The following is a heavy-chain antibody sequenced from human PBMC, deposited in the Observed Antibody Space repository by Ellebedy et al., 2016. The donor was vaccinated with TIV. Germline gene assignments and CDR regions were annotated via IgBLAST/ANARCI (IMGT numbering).Heavy chain of an antibody. J-gene: IGHJ4*02. CDR3: ARDFVASGWFGVFDK. CDR1: GFAVSGNY. D-gene: IGHD6-19*01. CDR2: IYSGGST. V-gene: IGHV3-53*01. Sequence: GESLKISCAASGFAVSGNYMSWVRQAPGKGLEWVSEIYSGGSTYYADSVKGRFTISRDNSKNTLYLQMNSLRVEDTAVYFCARDFVASGWFGVFDKWGQGTLVTVSS.